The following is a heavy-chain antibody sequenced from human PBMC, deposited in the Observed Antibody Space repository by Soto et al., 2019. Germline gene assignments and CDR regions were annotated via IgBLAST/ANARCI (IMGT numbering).Heavy chain of an antibody. CDR3: AKENGYSSSWFEFDY. J-gene: IGHJ4*02. CDR2: IWYDGSNK. D-gene: IGHD6-13*01. V-gene: IGHV3-33*06. Sequence: GSLRLSCAASGFLFSTYGMHWVRQAPGKGLEWVAVIWYDGSNKYYADSVRGRFTISRDNSKDTLYLQMNSLRAEDTAVYYCAKENGYSSSWFEFDYWGQGTLVTVSS. CDR1: GFLFSTYG.